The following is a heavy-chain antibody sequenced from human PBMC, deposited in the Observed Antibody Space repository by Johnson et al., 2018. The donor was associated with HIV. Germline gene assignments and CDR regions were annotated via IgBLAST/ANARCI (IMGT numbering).Heavy chain of an antibody. J-gene: IGHJ3*02. CDR3: ARDIAPLAGRDAFDI. V-gene: IGHV3-7*03. D-gene: IGHD6-13*01. CDR1: GFTFSSYW. CDR2: IKQDGSEK. Sequence: QLVESGGGLVQPGGSLRLSCAASGFTFSSYWMSWVRQAPGKGLEWVANIKQDGSEKYYVDSVKGRFTISRDNAKNSLYLQMNSLRAEDTAVYYCARDIAPLAGRDAFDIWGQGTMVTVSS.